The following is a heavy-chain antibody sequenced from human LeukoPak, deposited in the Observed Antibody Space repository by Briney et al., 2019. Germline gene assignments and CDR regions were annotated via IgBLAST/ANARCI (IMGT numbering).Heavy chain of an antibody. CDR2: LYSGSDT. V-gene: IGHV3-53*01. D-gene: IGHD3-10*01. CDR3: ARVGDHFHWYLDL. J-gene: IGHJ2*01. CDR1: GFTFNSYS. Sequence: GGSLRLSCAASGFTFNSYSMNWVRQAPGKGLEWVSILYSGSDTYYADSVKGRFTISRDSSKNILFLQMNNLRAEDTAVYYCARVGDHFHWYLDLWGRGTLVTVSS.